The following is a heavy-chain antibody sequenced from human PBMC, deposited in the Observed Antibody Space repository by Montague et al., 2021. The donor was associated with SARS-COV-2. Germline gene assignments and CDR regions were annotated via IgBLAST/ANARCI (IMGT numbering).Heavy chain of an antibody. CDR3: ARAGRQPLVRISGMDV. Sequence: SETLSLTCTVSGGSISSSSYYWGWIRQPPGKGLVWIGSIYYSGSTYYNPSLKSRVTISVDTSKNQFSLKLSSVTAADTAVYYCARAGRQPLVRISGMDVWGQGTTVTVSS. CDR2: IYYSGST. CDR1: GGSISSSSYY. V-gene: IGHV4-39*07. J-gene: IGHJ6*02. D-gene: IGHD6-13*01.